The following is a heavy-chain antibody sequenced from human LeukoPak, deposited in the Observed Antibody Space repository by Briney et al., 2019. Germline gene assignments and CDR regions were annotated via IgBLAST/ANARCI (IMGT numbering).Heavy chain of an antibody. Sequence: AGSLRLSCAASGFTFSSYSMNWVRQAPGRGLEWVSSISSSSSYIYYADSVTGRFTISRDNAKNSLYLQMNSLRAEDTAVYYCARSDAYYYSSGWCYWFGPWGQGTLVTVSS. D-gene: IGHD6-19*01. CDR1: GFTFSSYS. J-gene: IGHJ5*02. V-gene: IGHV3-21*01. CDR3: ARSDAYYYSSGWCYWFGP. CDR2: ISSSSSYI.